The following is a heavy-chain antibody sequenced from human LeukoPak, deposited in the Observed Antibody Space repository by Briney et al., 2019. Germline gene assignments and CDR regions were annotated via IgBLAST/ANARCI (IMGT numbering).Heavy chain of an antibody. V-gene: IGHV4-61*08. D-gene: IGHD3-10*01. CDR1: GFSLSTSGVG. J-gene: IGHJ5*02. CDR2: IYYSGST. CDR3: ARAGRDYYGSGTPTGVGFDP. Sequence: SGPTLVKPTQTLTLTCTFSGFSLSTSGVGVGWIRQPPGKGLEWIGNIYYSGSTNYNPSLKSRVTMSVDTSKNQFSLKLSFVTAADTAIYYCARAGRDYYGSGTPTGVGFDPWGQGTLVTVSS.